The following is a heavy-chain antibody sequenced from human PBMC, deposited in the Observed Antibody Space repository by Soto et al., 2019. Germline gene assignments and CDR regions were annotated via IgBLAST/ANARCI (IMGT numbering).Heavy chain of an antibody. V-gene: IGHV3-64D*06. D-gene: IGHD5-12*01. Sequence: GGSLRLSCSASGFTFSSYAMHWVRQAPGKGLEYVSGVRGNGDPPFYADSVKGRFTISRDNSKDTLYLQMSSLSADDTAVYYCVKSRGGNNFDFFDWGQGALVTVSS. CDR3: VKSRGGNNFDFFD. CDR2: VRGNGDPP. CDR1: GFTFSSYA. J-gene: IGHJ4*02.